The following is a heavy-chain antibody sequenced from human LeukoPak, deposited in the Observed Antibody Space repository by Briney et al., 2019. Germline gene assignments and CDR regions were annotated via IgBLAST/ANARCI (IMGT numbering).Heavy chain of an antibody. D-gene: IGHD2-15*01. V-gene: IGHV3-30*04. J-gene: IGHJ4*02. CDR2: ISYDGSNK. CDR3: ARDPTPDIVVVVAANRHY. CDR1: GFTFSSYA. Sequence: RSLRLSCAASGFTFSSYAMHWVRQAPGKGLEWVAVISYDGSNKYYADSVKGRFTISRDNSKNTLYLQMNSLRAEDTAVYYCARDPTPDIVVVVAANRHYWGQGTLVTVSS.